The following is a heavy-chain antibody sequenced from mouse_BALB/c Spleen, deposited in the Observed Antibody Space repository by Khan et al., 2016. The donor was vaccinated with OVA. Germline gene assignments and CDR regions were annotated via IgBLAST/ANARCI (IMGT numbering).Heavy chain of an antibody. CDR1: GFTFSAYS. Sequence: VQLVESGGDLMKPGGSLKLSCAASGFTFSAYSMSWVRQTPDKRLEWVATLNSDGYYTYYPDSVQGRFTISRNNAKNTLSLQMSSLKSEDTAIXYCASHLTGSFAYWGQGTLVTVSA. CDR3: ASHLTGSFAY. J-gene: IGHJ3*01. D-gene: IGHD4-1*01. CDR2: LNSDGYYT. V-gene: IGHV5-6*01.